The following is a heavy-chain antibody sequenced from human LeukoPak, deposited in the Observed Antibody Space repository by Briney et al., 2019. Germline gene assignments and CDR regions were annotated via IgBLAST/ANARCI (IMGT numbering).Heavy chain of an antibody. CDR2: ISWNSGSI. D-gene: IGHD2-2*02. CDR3: AKADRYCSSTSCYTYFDY. J-gene: IGHJ4*02. V-gene: IGHV3-9*03. CDR1: GFTFDDYA. Sequence: GGSLRLSCAASGFTFDDYAMHWVRQAPGKGLEWVSGISWNSGSIGYADSVKGRFTISRDNAKNSLYLQMNSLRAEDMALYYCAKADRYCSSTSCYTYFDYWGQGTLVTVSS.